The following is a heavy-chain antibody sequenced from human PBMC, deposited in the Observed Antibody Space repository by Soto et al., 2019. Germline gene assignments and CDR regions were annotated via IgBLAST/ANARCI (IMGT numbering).Heavy chain of an antibody. CDR3: ARGPLDY. V-gene: IGHV3-7*03. Sequence: VGSLRLSCAASGFTFRSYWMNWVRQAPGRGLEWVANINGDGSEKTYVDSVKGRFTISRDNAKNSLDLQMSSLRAGDTAVYYCARGPLDYWGQGTLVTVSS. CDR1: GFTFRSYW. CDR2: INGDGSEK. J-gene: IGHJ4*02.